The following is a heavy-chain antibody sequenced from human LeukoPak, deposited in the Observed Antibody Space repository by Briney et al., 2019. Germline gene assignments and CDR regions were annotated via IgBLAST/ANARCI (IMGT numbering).Heavy chain of an antibody. D-gene: IGHD6-19*01. CDR1: GFTFSSYS. V-gene: IGHV3-48*01. J-gene: IGHJ4*02. CDR3: ARGRYSSGWSDFDF. Sequence: GGSLRLPCAASGFTFSSYSMNWVRQAPGKGLEWVSYISSSSSTIYYADSVKGRFTISRDNAKNSLYLQMNSLRAEDTAVYYCARGRYSSGWSDFDFWGQGTLVTVSS. CDR2: ISSSSSTI.